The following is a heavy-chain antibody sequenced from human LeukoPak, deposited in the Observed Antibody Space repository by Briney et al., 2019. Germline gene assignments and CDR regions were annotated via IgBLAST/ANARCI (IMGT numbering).Heavy chain of an antibody. D-gene: IGHD2-15*01. CDR3: ARDRYCSDSSCPHFDY. CDR1: GFTFSHYW. V-gene: IGHV3-7*01. J-gene: IGHJ4*02. CDR2: IKQDESEK. Sequence: GGSLRLSCTASGFTFSHYWMSWVRQAPGKGLQWVADIKQDESEKYYVDSVKGRFTISRDNAKNSMYLQMNSLRAEDTAVYYCARDRYCSDSSCPHFDYWGEGTLVTVSS.